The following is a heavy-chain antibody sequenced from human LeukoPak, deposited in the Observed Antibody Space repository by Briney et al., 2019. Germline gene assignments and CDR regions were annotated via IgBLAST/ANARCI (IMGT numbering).Heavy chain of an antibody. D-gene: IGHD2-2*01. CDR3: ARDGVDCSSTSCYPDFDY. V-gene: IGHV6-1*01. Sequence: SQTLSLTCAISGDSVSSNSAAWNWIRQFPLRGLEWLGRTYYRSKWYNDYAVSVKSRITINPDTSKNQFSLQLNSVTPEDTAVYYCARDGVDCSSTSCYPDFDYWGQGTLVTVSS. CDR2: TYYRSKWYN. CDR1: GDSVSSNSAA. J-gene: IGHJ4*02.